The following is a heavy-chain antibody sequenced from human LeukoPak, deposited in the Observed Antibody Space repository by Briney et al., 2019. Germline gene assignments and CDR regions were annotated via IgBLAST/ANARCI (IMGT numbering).Heavy chain of an antibody. V-gene: IGHV3-23*01. CDR3: ASGGETFDY. Sequence: GGSLRLSCAASGFTFRSYAMSWVRQAPGKGLEWDSGISGSGGSTYYADSVKGRFTISRDKSKNTLYLQMNSLRAEDTAVYYCASGGETFDYWGQGTLVTVSS. J-gene: IGHJ4*02. CDR1: GFTFRSYA. D-gene: IGHD3-10*01. CDR2: ISGSGGST.